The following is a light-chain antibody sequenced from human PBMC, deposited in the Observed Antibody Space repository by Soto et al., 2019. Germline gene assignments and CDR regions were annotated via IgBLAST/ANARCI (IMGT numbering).Light chain of an antibody. CDR2: DVS. J-gene: IGLJ1*01. V-gene: IGLV2-14*03. CDR1: SSDVGGYNY. Sequence: QSALTQPASVSGSPGQSITISCTGTSSDVGGYNYVSWYQHHPGEAPKLMIYDVSNRPSGVSNRFSGSKSGNTASLTSSGLQPEDEADYYCSSYTPSNTRQIVFGTGTKLTVL. CDR3: SSYTPSNTRQIV.